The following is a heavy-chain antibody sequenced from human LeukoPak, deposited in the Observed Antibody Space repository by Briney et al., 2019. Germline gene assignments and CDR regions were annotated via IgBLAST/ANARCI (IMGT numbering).Heavy chain of an antibody. D-gene: IGHD6-19*01. CDR3: ARVPITLAGTKDAKYFQH. V-gene: IGHV3-23*01. Sequence: GGSLRLSCAASGFTFSSYAMSWVRQAPGKGLEWVSAISGSGGSTYYADSVKGRFTISRDNSKNTLYLQMNSLRAEDTAVYYCARVPITLAGTKDAKYFQHWGQGTLVTVSS. CDR1: GFTFSSYA. CDR2: ISGSGGST. J-gene: IGHJ1*01.